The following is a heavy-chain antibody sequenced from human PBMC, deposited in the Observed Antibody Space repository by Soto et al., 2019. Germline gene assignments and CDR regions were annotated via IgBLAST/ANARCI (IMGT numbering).Heavy chain of an antibody. CDR1: GFTFSSYS. D-gene: IGHD3-22*01. CDR2: ISSSSSYI. V-gene: IGHV3-21*01. J-gene: IGHJ6*02. CDR3: ARDTGALTYCYDGSGGSYGMDV. Sequence: EVQLVESGGGLVKPGGSLRLSCAASGFTFSSYSMNWVRQAPGKGLEWVSSISSSSSYIYYADSLKGRFTISRDNAKNSLYLQMNSLRAEDTAVYYCARDTGALTYCYDGSGGSYGMDVCGQGTTVTVSS.